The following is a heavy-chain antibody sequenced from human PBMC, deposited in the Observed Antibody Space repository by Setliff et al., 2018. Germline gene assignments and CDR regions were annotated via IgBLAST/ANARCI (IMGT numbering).Heavy chain of an antibody. CDR3: ARSPSSGAYWNPRPFYSDY. V-gene: IGHV4-61*09. D-gene: IGHD1-26*01. CDR1: GASITSGGFY. J-gene: IGHJ4*02. CDR2: ISPSGST. Sequence: SETLSLTCSVSGASITSGGFYWAWIRQPAGRGLEWIGHISPSGSTTYNPSVKSRVTISLDTSKNHFSLKLDSVTAADTALYYCARSPSSGAYWNPRPFYSDYWARGTLVTVSS.